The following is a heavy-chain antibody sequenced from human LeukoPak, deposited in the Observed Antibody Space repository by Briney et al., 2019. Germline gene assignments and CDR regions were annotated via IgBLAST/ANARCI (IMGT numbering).Heavy chain of an antibody. V-gene: IGHV1-69*01. Sequence: GASVKVSCKASGGTFSSYAISWVPQAPGQGLEWMGGIIPIFGTANYTQKFQGRVTITADESTSTAYMELSSLRSEDTAVYYCARDSTKNVVLRFLEWFPGSYYYGMDVWGQGTTVTVSS. D-gene: IGHD3-3*01. J-gene: IGHJ6*02. CDR2: IIPIFGTA. CDR1: GGTFSSYA. CDR3: ARDSTKNVVLRFLEWFPGSYYYGMDV.